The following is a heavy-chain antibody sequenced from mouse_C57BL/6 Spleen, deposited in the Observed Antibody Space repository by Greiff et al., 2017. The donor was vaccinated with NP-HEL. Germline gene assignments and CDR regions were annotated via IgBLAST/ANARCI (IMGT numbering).Heavy chain of an antibody. CDR2: INPNNGGT. CDR1: GYTFTDYY. J-gene: IGHJ1*03. D-gene: IGHD2-4*01. CDR3: ARNDYDVWYFDV. Sequence: EVQLQQSGPELVKPGASVKISCKASGYTFTDYYMNWVKQSHGKSLEWIGDINPNNGGTSYKQKFKGKATLTVDKSSSTAYMELRSLTSEDSAVYYCARNDYDVWYFDVWGTGTTVTVSS. V-gene: IGHV1-26*01.